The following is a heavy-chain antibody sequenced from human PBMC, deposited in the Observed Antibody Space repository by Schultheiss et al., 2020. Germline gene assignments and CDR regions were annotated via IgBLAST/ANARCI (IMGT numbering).Heavy chain of an antibody. D-gene: IGHD3-10*01. CDR3: ARVLSHYYGSGSYYNSYYYYYGMDV. Sequence: SETLSLTCAVYGGSFSGYYWSWIRQPPGKGLEWIGEINHSGSTNYNPSLKSRVTISVDTSKNQFSLKLSSVTAADTAVYYCARVLSHYYGSGSYYNSYYYYYGMDVWGQGTTVTVSS. CDR1: GGSFSGYY. CDR2: INHSGST. V-gene: IGHV4-34*01. J-gene: IGHJ6*02.